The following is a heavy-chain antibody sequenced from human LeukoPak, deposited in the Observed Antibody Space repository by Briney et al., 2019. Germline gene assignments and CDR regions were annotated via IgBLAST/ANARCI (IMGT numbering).Heavy chain of an antibody. V-gene: IGHV5-51*01. J-gene: IGHJ3*02. D-gene: IGHD3-22*01. CDR1: GYSFTSYW. CDR3: ARSERRYYYDSSGYQGAFDI. Sequence: GESLKISCKGSGYSFTSYWIGWVRQMPGKGLEWMGIIYPGDSDTRYSPSFQGQVTISADKSISTAYLQWSSLKASDTAMYYCARSERRYYYDSSGYQGAFDIWGQGTMVTVSS. CDR2: IYPGDSDT.